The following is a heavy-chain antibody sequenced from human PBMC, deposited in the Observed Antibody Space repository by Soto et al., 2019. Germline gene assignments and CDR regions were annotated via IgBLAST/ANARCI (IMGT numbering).Heavy chain of an antibody. D-gene: IGHD3-3*01. J-gene: IGHJ6*02. Sequence: QLQLQESGPGLVKPSETLSLTCTVSGGSISSSRYYWGWIRQPPGKGLEWIGSSYYSGSTYYNPSLKSRVTISVDTSKNQFSLKLSSVTAADTAVYYCARDDFWSGKANYGMDVWGQGTTVTVSS. CDR2: SYYSGST. CDR3: ARDDFWSGKANYGMDV. CDR1: GGSISSSRYY. V-gene: IGHV4-39*02.